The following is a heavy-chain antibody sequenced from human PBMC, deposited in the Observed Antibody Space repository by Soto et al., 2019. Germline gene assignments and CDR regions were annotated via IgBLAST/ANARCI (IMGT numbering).Heavy chain of an antibody. V-gene: IGHV3-30-3*01. D-gene: IGHD4-4*01. J-gene: IGHJ6*02. CDR3: ARVTVTTTRGYYYGMDV. Sequence: QVQLVESGGGVVQPGRSLRLSCAASGFTFSSYAMHWVRQAPGKGLEWVAVISYDGSNKYYADSVKGRFTISRDNSKNTLYLQMNSLRAEDTAVYYWARVTVTTTRGYYYGMDVWGQGTTVTVSS. CDR1: GFTFSSYA. CDR2: ISYDGSNK.